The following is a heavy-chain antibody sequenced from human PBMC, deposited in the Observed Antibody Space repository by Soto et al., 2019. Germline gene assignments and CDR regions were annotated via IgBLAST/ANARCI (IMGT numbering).Heavy chain of an antibody. CDR2: IIPIFGTA. J-gene: IGHJ5*02. CDR1: GYTFTSYA. D-gene: IGHD6-13*01. CDR3: ARVPYSSSWYWFDP. V-gene: IGHV1-69*13. Sequence: GASVKVSCKASGYTFTSYAISWVRQAPGQGLEWMGGIIPIFGTANYAQKFQGRVAITADESTSTAYMELSSLRSEDTAVYYCARVPYSSSWYWFDPWGQGTLVTVSS.